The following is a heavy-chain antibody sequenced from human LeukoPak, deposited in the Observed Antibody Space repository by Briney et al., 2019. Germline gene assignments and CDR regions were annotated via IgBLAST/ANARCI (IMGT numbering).Heavy chain of an antibody. Sequence: SETLSLTCTVSGGSISSYYWSWIRQPAGKGLEWIGRIYTSGSTHYNPSLKSRVTMSVDTSKNQFSLKLSSVTAADTAVYYCARGSGDYDFWSGYHDVLDYWGQGTLLTVSS. D-gene: IGHD3-3*01. CDR1: GGSISSYY. J-gene: IGHJ4*02. CDR2: IYTSGST. CDR3: ARGSGDYDFWSGYHDVLDY. V-gene: IGHV4-4*07.